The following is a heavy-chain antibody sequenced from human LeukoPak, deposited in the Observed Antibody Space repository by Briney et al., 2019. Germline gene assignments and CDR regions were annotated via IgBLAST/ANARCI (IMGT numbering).Heavy chain of an antibody. V-gene: IGHV4-31*03. CDR3: ARGAPPDS. J-gene: IGHJ4*02. CDR1: GASFNTGDYY. Sequence: SQTLSLTCIVSGASFNTGDYYWNWIRQHPGKGLEWIGYIYNSGSTYFNPSLKSRVTISVDTSKNHFSLRLTSVTAADSAVYYCARGAPPDSWGQGTLVTVSS. CDR2: IYNSGST.